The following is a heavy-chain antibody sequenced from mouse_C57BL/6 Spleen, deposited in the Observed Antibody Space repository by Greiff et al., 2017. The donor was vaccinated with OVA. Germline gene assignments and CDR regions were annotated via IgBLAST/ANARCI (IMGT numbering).Heavy chain of an antibody. CDR1: GYTFTSYW. Sequence: QVQLQQPGTELVKPGASVKLSCKASGYTFTSYWMHWVKQRPGQGLEWIGNINPSNGGTNYNEKFKSKATLTVDKSSGTAYMQLSSLTSEDSAVYYSARWRAFYAMDYWGQGTSVTVSS. V-gene: IGHV1-53*01. J-gene: IGHJ4*01. D-gene: IGHD6-1*01. CDR2: INPSNGGT. CDR3: ARWRAFYAMDY.